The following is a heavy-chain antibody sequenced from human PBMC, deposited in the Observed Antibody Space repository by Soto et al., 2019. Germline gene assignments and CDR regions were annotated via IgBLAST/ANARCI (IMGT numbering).Heavy chain of an antibody. CDR3: AGHFYYDYVWGSYRYSAFDI. Sequence: EVQLVQSGAEVKKPGESLKISCKGSGYSFTSYWIGWVRQMPGKGLEWMGIIYPGDSDTRYSPSFQGQVTISADKSISTAYLQWSSLKASDTAMYYCAGHFYYDYVWGSYRYSAFDIWGQGTMVTVSS. D-gene: IGHD3-16*02. V-gene: IGHV5-51*01. CDR2: IYPGDSDT. J-gene: IGHJ3*02. CDR1: GYSFTSYW.